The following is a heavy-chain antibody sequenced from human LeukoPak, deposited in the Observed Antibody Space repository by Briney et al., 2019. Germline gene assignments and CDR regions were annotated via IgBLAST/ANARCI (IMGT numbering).Heavy chain of an antibody. CDR2: IYTSGST. Sequence: KSSETLSLTCTVSGGSISSGSYYWSWIRQPAGKGLGWIGRIYTSGSTNYNPSLKSRVTISVDTSKNQFSLKLSSVTAADTAVYYCAREEDCSSTSCYVVWGKGTTVTVSS. V-gene: IGHV4-61*02. J-gene: IGHJ6*04. D-gene: IGHD2-2*01. CDR1: GGSISSGSYY. CDR3: AREEDCSSTSCYVV.